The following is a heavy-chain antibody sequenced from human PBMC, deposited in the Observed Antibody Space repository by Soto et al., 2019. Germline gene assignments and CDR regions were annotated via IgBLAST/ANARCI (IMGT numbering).Heavy chain of an antibody. J-gene: IGHJ4*02. V-gene: IGHV1-46*03. D-gene: IGHD3-10*01. CDR1: GYTCTSYY. CDR2: INPSGGST. Sequence: GASVKVSCKASGYTCTSYYMHWVRQAPGQGLEWMGIINPSGGSTSYAQKFQGRVTMTRDTSTSTVYMELSSLRSEDTAVYYCARALNSVLIWVGDRTTWQAAPTYWGQGKLVTVSS. CDR3: ARALNSVLIWVGDRTTWQAAPTY.